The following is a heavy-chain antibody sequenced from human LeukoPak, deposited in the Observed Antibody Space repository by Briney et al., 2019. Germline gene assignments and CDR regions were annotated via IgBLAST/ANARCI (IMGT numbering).Heavy chain of an antibody. CDR2: IIPIFGTA. CDR1: GGTFSSYA. Sequence: GASVKVSCRASGGTFSSYAISWVRQAPGQGLEWMGRIIPIFGTANYAQKFQGRVTITTDESTSIAYMELSSLRSEDTAVYYCASHPYYDSSGTNAGYWGQGTLVTVSS. V-gene: IGHV1-69*05. D-gene: IGHD3-22*01. J-gene: IGHJ4*02. CDR3: ASHPYYDSSGTNAGY.